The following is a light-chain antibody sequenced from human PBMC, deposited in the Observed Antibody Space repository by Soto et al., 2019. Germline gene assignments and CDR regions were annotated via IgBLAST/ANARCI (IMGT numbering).Light chain of an antibody. J-gene: IGKJ1*01. Sequence: DLQMTQSPSSLSASVGDRDTITCRASQGISYHVAWYQQKPGKVPKLLIYGASTLQSGVPSRFSGSGSGTDFTLTISSLQPEDFATYYCQKYNGAPRTFGQGTKVEFK. CDR1: QGISYH. V-gene: IGKV1-27*01. CDR3: QKYNGAPRT. CDR2: GAS.